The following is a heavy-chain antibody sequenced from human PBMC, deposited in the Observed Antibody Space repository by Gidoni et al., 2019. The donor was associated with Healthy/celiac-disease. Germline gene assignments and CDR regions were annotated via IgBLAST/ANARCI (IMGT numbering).Heavy chain of an antibody. CDR3: ARGCGELSPYYYMDV. CDR1: GFTFSSYS. Sequence: EVQLVESGGGLVKPGGSLRLSCAASGFTFSSYSMNWVRQAPGKGLEWVSSISSSSSYIYYADSVKGRFTNSRDNAKNSLYLQMNSLRAEDTAVYYCARGCGELSPYYYMDVWGKGTTVTVSS. CDR2: ISSSSSYI. D-gene: IGHD3-10*01. V-gene: IGHV3-21*01. J-gene: IGHJ6*03.